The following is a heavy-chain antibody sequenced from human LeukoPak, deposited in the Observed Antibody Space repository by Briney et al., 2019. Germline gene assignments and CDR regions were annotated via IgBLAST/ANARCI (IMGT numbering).Heavy chain of an antibody. CDR3: ANLFGSGSYRAFNI. CDR2: ISGSGGST. V-gene: IGHV3-23*01. Sequence: PGGSLRLSCAASGFTFSSYGMSWVRQAPGKGLEWVSAISGSGGSTYYADSVKGRFTISRDNSKNTLYLQMNSLRAEDTAVYYCANLFGSGSYRAFNIWGQGTMVTVSS. CDR1: GFTFSSYG. J-gene: IGHJ3*02. D-gene: IGHD3-10*01.